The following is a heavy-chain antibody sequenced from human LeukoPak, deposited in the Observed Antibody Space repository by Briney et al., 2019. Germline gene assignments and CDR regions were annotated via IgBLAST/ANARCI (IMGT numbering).Heavy chain of an antibody. CDR3: AKGGSVVRGSLDS. CDR2: ISGSGGST. D-gene: IGHD2-15*01. CDR1: GFTVSSNY. Sequence: GGSLRLSCAASGFTVSSNYMSWVRQAPGKRLEWISAISGSGGSTYYADSVKGRSTISRDTANRTLYLQMNSLRVGDTAIYYCAKGGSVVRGSLDSWGQGTLVSVSS. J-gene: IGHJ5*01. V-gene: IGHV3-23*01.